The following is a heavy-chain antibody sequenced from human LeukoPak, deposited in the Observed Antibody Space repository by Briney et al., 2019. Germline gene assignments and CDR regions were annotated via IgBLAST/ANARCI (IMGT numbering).Heavy chain of an antibody. J-gene: IGHJ4*02. CDR1: GFTFSSYA. V-gene: IGHV3-9*03. CDR3: AKSAAAGTIIPYYFDY. Sequence: GGSLRLSCAASGFTFSSYAMHWVRQAPGKGLEWVSGISWNSGSIGYADSVKGRFTISRDNAKNSLYLQMNSLRAEDMALYYCAKSAAAGTIIPYYFDYWGQGTLVTVSS. D-gene: IGHD6-13*01. CDR2: ISWNSGSI.